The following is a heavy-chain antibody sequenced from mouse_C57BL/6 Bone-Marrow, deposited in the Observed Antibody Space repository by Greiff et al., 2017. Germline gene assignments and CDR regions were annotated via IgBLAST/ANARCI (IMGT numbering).Heavy chain of an antibody. V-gene: IGHV1-5*01. CDR1: GYTFTSYW. CDR3: TRDLLTVDY. CDR2: IYPGNSDT. D-gene: IGHD4-1*01. J-gene: IGHJ2*01. Sequence: VQLKESGTVLARPGASVKMSCKTSGYTFTSYWMHWVKQRPGQGLEWIGAIYPGNSDTSYNQKFKGKVKLTAVTSASTAYMELSSLTNEDSAVYYCTRDLLTVDYWSQGTTLTVSS.